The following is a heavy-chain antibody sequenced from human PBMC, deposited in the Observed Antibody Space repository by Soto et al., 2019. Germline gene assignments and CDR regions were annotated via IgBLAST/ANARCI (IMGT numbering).Heavy chain of an antibody. Sequence: KASETLSLTCTVSGGSISSYYWSWIRQPPGKGLEWIGYIYYSGSTNYNPSLKSRVTISVDTSKNQFSLKLSSVTAADTAVYYCARGPGIPVAGRAYYYGMDVWGQGTKVTVYS. V-gene: IGHV4-59*01. CDR2: IYYSGST. CDR1: GGSISSYY. D-gene: IGHD6-19*01. J-gene: IGHJ6*02. CDR3: ARGPGIPVAGRAYYYGMDV.